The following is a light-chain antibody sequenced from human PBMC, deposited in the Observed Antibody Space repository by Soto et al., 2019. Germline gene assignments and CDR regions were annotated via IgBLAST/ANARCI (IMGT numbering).Light chain of an antibody. CDR2: GAS. V-gene: IGKV3-15*01. CDR1: QSVSSN. CDR3: QQYNNWPPMYT. J-gene: IGKJ2*01. Sequence: ETEMTQSPATLSVSPGERATLSCRASQSVSSNLAWYQQKPGQAPRLLIYGASTRATGIPARFSGSGSGTEFNLTISSLQSEDFAVYYCQQYNNWPPMYTFGQGTKLEIK.